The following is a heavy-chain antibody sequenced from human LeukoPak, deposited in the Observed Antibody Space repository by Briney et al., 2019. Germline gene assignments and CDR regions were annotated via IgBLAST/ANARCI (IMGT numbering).Heavy chain of an antibody. V-gene: IGHV4-59*08. Sequence: SETLSLTCTVSGGSISSYYWSWIRQPPGKGLEWIGYIYYSGSINYNPSLKSRVTISVDTSKNQFSLRLSSVTAADTAVYYCASSRGHGSGSYYKTPNFYFDYWGQGTLVTVSS. CDR1: GGSISSYY. CDR3: ASSRGHGSGSYYKTPNFYFDY. D-gene: IGHD3-10*01. CDR2: IYYSGSI. J-gene: IGHJ4*02.